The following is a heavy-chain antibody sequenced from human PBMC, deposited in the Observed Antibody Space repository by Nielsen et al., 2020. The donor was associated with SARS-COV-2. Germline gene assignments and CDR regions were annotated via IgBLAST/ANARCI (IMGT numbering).Heavy chain of an antibody. CDR1: GFTFSSYD. CDR3: ARVNWNYGAFDI. V-gene: IGHV3-13*04. Sequence: ETLSLTCAASGFTFSSYDMHWVRQATGKGLEWASAIGTAGDTYYPGSVKGRFTISRENAKNSLYLQMNSLRAGDTAVYYCARVNWNYGAFDIWGQGTMVTVSS. D-gene: IGHD1-7*01. CDR2: IGTAGDT. J-gene: IGHJ3*02.